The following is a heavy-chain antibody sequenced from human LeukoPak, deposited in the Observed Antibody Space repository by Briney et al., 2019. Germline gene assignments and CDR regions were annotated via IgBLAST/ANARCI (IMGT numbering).Heavy chain of an antibody. CDR2: IYWDDDK. CDR1: GFSLTTSGVG. D-gene: IGHD6-13*01. J-gene: IGHJ5*02. V-gene: IGHV2-5*02. CDR3: AHRQLDSSNGPVFDP. Sequence: SGPTLVKPTQTLTLTCTFSGFSLTTSGVGVGWIRQPPGKALEWLALIYWDDDKRYSPSLKSRLTITKDTSKNQVVLTMTNMDPVDTATYYCAHRQLDSSNGPVFDPWGQGTLVTVSS.